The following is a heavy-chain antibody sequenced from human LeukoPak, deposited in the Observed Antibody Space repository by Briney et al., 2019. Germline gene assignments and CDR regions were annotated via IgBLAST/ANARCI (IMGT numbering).Heavy chain of an antibody. CDR2: IYPGDSDT. CDR3: ARRSGPLVYFFFDY. D-gene: IGHD6-13*01. J-gene: IGHJ4*02. CDR1: GYRFTNYW. Sequence: GESLNISCKGSGYRFTNYWIGWVRQMPGKGLEWVGMIYPGDSDTRYRPSFQGQVTISADKSISTAYLQWSSLKASDTAMYYCARRSGPLVYFFFDYWGQGTLVTVSS. V-gene: IGHV5-51*01.